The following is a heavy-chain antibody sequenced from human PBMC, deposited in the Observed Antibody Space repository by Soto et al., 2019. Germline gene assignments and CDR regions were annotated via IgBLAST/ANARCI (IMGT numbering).Heavy chain of an antibody. CDR1: GYFFNDYH. Sequence: VKVSCKTSGYFFNDYHMHWVRKAPGQGLEWMGWINPKNGDTNYAQKFQDRVTMTRDTSISTVYIELSRLTSDDTAVYYCAREAGSSNIAAVLLDPWGQGPLVTVSS. CDR3: AREAGSSNIAAVLLDP. CDR2: INPKNGDT. D-gene: IGHD2-2*01. V-gene: IGHV1-2*02. J-gene: IGHJ5*02.